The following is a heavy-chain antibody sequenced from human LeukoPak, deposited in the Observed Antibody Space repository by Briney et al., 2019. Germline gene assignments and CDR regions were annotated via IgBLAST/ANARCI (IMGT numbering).Heavy chain of an antibody. J-gene: IGHJ4*02. D-gene: IGHD2-15*01. CDR3: ARHEGSCYNY. CDR1: GGSISSSYY. CDR2: IYYSGST. V-gene: IGHV4-39*01. Sequence: PSETLSLTCTVSGGSISSSYYWGWIRQPPGKGLEWIGSIYYSGSTYYNPSLKSRVTISVDTSKNQFSLKLSSVTAADTAVYYCARHEGSCYNYWGQGTLVTVSS.